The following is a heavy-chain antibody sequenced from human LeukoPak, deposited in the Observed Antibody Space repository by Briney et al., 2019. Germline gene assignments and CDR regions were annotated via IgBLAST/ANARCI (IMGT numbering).Heavy chain of an antibody. CDR2: ISRRGSTI. D-gene: IGHD3-10*01. CDR3: ASAGLFGSGNYFSDY. Sequence: LSLTCAVYGGSFSGYYWSRIRQAPGKGLEWISYISRRGSTIYYADSVKGRFTISRDNAKNSLYLQMNSLRAEDTAVYYCASAGLFGSGNYFSDYWGQGTLVTVSS. J-gene: IGHJ4*02. CDR1: GGSFSGYY. V-gene: IGHV3-11*01.